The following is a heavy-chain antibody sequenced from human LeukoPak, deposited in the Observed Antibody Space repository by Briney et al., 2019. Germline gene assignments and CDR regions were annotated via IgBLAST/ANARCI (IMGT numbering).Heavy chain of an antibody. CDR3: ATGPYAAFEM. D-gene: IGHD2-2*01. Sequence: GGSLRLSCAASGFTFTKFWMHWVRQAQGRGLVWVSRVKGDGISTLYADSVKGRFTISRDNAKNTLYLQMNSPRADDTALYYCATGPYAAFEMWGQGTMVTVSS. CDR1: GFTFTKFW. V-gene: IGHV3-74*01. CDR2: VKGDGIST. J-gene: IGHJ3*02.